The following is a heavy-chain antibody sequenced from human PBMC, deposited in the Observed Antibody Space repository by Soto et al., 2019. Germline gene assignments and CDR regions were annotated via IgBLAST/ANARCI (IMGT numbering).Heavy chain of an antibody. CDR1: GYTFTTYW. V-gene: IGHV5-51*01. J-gene: IGHJ4*02. CDR2: INPTDSEV. CDR3: ARGPDLAGATFFFDH. D-gene: IGHD6-13*01. Sequence: PGESLKISCKASGYTFTTYWIGWVRQEPGKGLEWMAMINPTDSEVRYSRAFQGQVTLSADASTRTASLQWSSLKASDTALYFCARGPDLAGATFFFDHWGQGTLVTVSS.